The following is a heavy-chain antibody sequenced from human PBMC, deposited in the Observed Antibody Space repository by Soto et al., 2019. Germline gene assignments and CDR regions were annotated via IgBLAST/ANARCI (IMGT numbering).Heavy chain of an antibody. D-gene: IGHD3-22*01. V-gene: IGHV4-4*07. CDR1: GGSISSYY. J-gene: IGHJ4*02. CDR2: IYTSGST. Sequence: PSETLSLTCTVSGGSISSYYWSWIRQPAGKGLEWIGRIYTSGSTNYNPSLKSRVTMSVDTSKNQFSLKLSSVTAADTAVYYCARGKGYYDSIDNHGFDYWGQGTLVTVSS. CDR3: ARGKGYYDSIDNHGFDY.